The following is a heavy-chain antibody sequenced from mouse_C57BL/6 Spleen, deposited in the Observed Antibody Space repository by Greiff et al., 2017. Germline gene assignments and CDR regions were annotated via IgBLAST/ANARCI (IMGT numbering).Heavy chain of an antibody. Sequence: VHLVESGAELARPGASVKLSCKASGYTFTSYGISWVKQRTGQGLEWIGEIYPRSGNTYYNEKFKGKATLTADKSSSTAYMELRSLTSEDSAVYFCARPDYGSSPYAMDYWGQGTSVTVSS. CDR1: GYTFTSYG. CDR3: ARPDYGSSPYAMDY. V-gene: IGHV1-81*01. CDR2: IYPRSGNT. J-gene: IGHJ4*01. D-gene: IGHD1-1*01.